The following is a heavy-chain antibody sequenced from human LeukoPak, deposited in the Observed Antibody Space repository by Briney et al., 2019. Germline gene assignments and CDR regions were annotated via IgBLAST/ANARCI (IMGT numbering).Heavy chain of an antibody. Sequence: ASVKVSCKASGYTFTSYGISWVRQAPGQGLEWMGWISAYNGNINYAQKLQGRVTMTTDTSTSTAYMELRSLRSDDTAVYYCARDPPYYYDSSGYYFDYWGQGTLVTVSS. J-gene: IGHJ4*02. CDR2: ISAYNGNI. CDR1: GYTFTSYG. D-gene: IGHD3-22*01. V-gene: IGHV1-18*01. CDR3: ARDPPYYYDSSGYYFDY.